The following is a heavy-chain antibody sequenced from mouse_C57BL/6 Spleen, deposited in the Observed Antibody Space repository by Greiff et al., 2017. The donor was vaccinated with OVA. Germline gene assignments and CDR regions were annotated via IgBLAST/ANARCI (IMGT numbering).Heavy chain of an antibody. CDR2: IYPGDGDT. CDR3: ARWGDYDAGYFDY. J-gene: IGHJ2*01. Sequence: QVQLQQSGPELVKPGASVKISCKASGYAFSSSWMNWVKQRPGKGLEWIGRIYPGDGDTNYNGKFKGKATLTADKSSSTAYMQLSSLTSEDTAVYFCARWGDYDAGYFDYWGQGTTLTVSS. D-gene: IGHD2-4*01. CDR1: GYAFSSSW. V-gene: IGHV1-82*01.